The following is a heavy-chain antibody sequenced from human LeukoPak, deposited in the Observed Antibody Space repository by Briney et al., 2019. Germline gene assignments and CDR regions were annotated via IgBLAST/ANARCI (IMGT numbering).Heavy chain of an antibody. V-gene: IGHV3-64*01. Sequence: GGSLRLSCAASGFTFSSYAMHWVRQAPGKGLEYVSAISSNGGSTYYANSVKGRFTISRDNSKNTLYLQMGSLRAEDMAVYYCARGTSSSSAYYFDYWGQGTLVTVSS. CDR1: GFTFSSYA. J-gene: IGHJ4*02. CDR2: ISSNGGST. CDR3: ARGTSSSSAYYFDY. D-gene: IGHD6-6*01.